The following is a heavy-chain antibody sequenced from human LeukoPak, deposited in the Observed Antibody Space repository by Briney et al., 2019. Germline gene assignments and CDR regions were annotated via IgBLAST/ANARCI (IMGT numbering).Heavy chain of an antibody. CDR2: INHSGST. CDR1: GGSFSGYY. Sequence: SETLSLTCAVYGGSFSGYYWSWIRQPPGKGLEWIGEINHSGSTNYNPSLKSRVTISVDTSKNQFSLKLSSVTAADTAVYYCASGTIFGVVISHDRGGWFDPWGQGTLVTVSS. D-gene: IGHD3-3*01. V-gene: IGHV4-34*01. CDR3: ASGTIFGVVISHDRGGWFDP. J-gene: IGHJ5*02.